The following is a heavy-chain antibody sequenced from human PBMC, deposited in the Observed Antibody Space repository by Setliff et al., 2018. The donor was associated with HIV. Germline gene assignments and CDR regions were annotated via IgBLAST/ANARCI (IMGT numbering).Heavy chain of an antibody. CDR1: GVSIGTHY. Sequence: SETLSLTCTVSGVSIGTHYWSWIRQSPGKGLEWIGRFYYRGSTRYNPSLRSRVTISRDMSKNQFSLKLHSMAAADTAVYFCASGDSSSSYFDYWGQGSLVTVSS. CDR3: ASGDSSSSYFDY. J-gene: IGHJ4*02. CDR2: FYYRGST. V-gene: IGHV4-59*11. D-gene: IGHD6-6*01.